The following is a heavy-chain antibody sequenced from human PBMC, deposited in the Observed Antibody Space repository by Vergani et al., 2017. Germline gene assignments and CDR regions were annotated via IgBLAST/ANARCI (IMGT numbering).Heavy chain of an antibody. CDR2: IYYSGST. D-gene: IGHD2-15*01. CDR3: ARVSAVAVDTCHSVWGYYYYGMDV. J-gene: IGHJ6*02. CDR1: GGSISSYY. Sequence: QVQLQESGPGLVKPSETLSLTCTVSGGSISSYYWSWIRQPPGKGLEWIGYIYYSGSTHYNPSLKSGVTISVDTSKNQFSLKLSSVTAADTAVYYWARVSAVAVDTCHSVWGYYYYGMDVWGQGTTVTVSS. V-gene: IGHV4-59*01.